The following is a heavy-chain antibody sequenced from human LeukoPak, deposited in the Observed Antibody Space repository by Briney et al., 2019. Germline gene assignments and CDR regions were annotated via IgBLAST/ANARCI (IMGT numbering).Heavy chain of an antibody. J-gene: IGHJ4*02. CDR1: GGSISSGSYY. CDR2: IYTSGST. Sequence: SQTLSLTCTVSGGSISSGSYYWRWIRQPAGKGLEWIGRIYTSGSTNYNPSLKRRVTISVDTSKNQFSLKLSSVTAGDTAVYYCARNPNWAFFDYWGQGTLVTVSS. CDR3: ARNPNWAFFDY. V-gene: IGHV4-61*02. D-gene: IGHD7-27*01.